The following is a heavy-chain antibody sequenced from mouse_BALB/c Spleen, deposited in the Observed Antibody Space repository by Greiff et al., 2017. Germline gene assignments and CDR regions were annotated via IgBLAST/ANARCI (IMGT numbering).Heavy chain of an antibody. J-gene: IGHJ4*01. V-gene: IGHV5-9-1*01. CDR1: GFTFSSYA. CDR2: ISSGGSYT. Sequence: DVMLVESGGGLVKPGGSLKLSCAASGFTFSSYAMSWVRQTPEKRLEWVATISSGGSYTYYPDSVKGRFTISRDNAKNTLYLQMSSLRSEDTAMYYCARDGYAMDYWGQGTSVTVSS. CDR3: ARDGYAMDY. D-gene: IGHD2-3*01.